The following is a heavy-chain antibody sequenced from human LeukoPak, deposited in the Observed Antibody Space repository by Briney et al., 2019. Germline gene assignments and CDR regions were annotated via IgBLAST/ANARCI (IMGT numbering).Heavy chain of an antibody. D-gene: IGHD3-9*01. J-gene: IGHJ5*02. CDR1: GFTFSSYG. CDR2: IWYDGSNK. V-gene: IGHV3-33*01. CDR3: ARDGVRYFDWFNWFDP. Sequence: GGSLRLSCAASGFTFSSYGMHWVRQAPGKGLEWVAVIWYDGSNKYYADYVKGRFAISRDNSKNTLYLQMNSLRAEDTAVYYCARDGVRYFDWFNWFDPWGQGTLVTVSS.